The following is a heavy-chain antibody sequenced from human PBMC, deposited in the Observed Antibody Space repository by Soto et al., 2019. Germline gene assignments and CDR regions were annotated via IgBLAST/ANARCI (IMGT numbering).Heavy chain of an antibody. Sequence: ASVKVSCKASGYTFTSYGISWVRQAPGQGLEWMGWISAYNGNTNYAQKLQGRVTMTTDTSTSTAYMELRSLRSDDTAVYYCARDWARTYESITMIVVAPPHFDSLGQGAVVTVSS. D-gene: IGHD3-22*01. CDR1: GYTFTSYG. CDR2: ISAYNGNT. J-gene: IGHJ5*01. CDR3: ARDWARTYESITMIVVAPPHFDS. V-gene: IGHV1-18*01.